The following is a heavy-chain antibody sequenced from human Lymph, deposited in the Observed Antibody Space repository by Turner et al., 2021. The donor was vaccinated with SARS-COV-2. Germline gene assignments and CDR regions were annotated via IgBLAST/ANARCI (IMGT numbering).Heavy chain of an antibody. CDR3: ARDNPHDAFDI. CDR1: GFNVSSNY. Sequence: EVKLVETGGGLIQRGGSLRLSCAASGFNVSSNYMSWVRQAPGKGLEWVSVIYSGGSTFYADSVRGRFTISRDNSKNTLYLQMNSLRAEDTAVYYCARDNPHDAFDIWGQGTMVTVSS. V-gene: IGHV3-53*02. CDR2: IYSGGST. J-gene: IGHJ3*02.